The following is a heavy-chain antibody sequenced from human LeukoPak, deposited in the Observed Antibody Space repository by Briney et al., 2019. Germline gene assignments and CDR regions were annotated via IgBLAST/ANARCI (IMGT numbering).Heavy chain of an antibody. J-gene: IGHJ4*02. V-gene: IGHV1-8*01. Sequence: GASVKVSCKASGYTFTSYDINWVRQATGQGLEWMGWMNPNSGNTGYAQKFQGRVSMTRNTSISTAYMELSSLRSEDTAVYYCGRALRWCSGGSCYRYYFDYWGQGTLVTVSS. CDR3: GRALRWCSGGSCYRYYFDY. CDR2: MNPNSGNT. D-gene: IGHD2-15*01. CDR1: GYTFTSYD.